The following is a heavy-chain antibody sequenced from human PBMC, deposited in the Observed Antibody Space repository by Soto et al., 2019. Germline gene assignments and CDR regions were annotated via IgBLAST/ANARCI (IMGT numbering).Heavy chain of an antibody. Sequence: QVQLVQSGAEVKKPGASGKVSCKASGYTSSNYGFSWLRQAPGQGLEWMGGIYIDDTKYAQNLQGRVTMTTDTSTSKVYMELTSLTSDDTAVYYCARYRDWNLHYWVQGTLFTVSS. CDR1: GYTSSNYG. J-gene: IGHJ4*02. CDR2: IYIDDT. V-gene: IGHV1-18*01. D-gene: IGHD1-1*01. CDR3: ARYRDWNLHY.